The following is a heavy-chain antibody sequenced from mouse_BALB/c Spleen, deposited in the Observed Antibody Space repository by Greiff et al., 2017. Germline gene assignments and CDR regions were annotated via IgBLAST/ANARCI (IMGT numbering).Heavy chain of an antibody. CDR2: ISYSGST. V-gene: IGHV3-2*02. J-gene: IGHJ2*01. CDR3: ARSVAYGNYFDY. Sequence: EVKLVESGPGLVKPSQSLSLTCTVTGYSITSDYAWNWIRQFPGNKLEWMGYISYSGSTSYNPSLKSRISITRDTSKNQFFLQLNSVTTEDTATYYCARSVAYGNYFDYWGQGTTLTVSS. D-gene: IGHD2-1*01. CDR1: GYSITSDYA.